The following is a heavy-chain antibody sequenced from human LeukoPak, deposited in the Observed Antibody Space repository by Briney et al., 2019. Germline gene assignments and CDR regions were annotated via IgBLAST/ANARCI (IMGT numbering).Heavy chain of an antibody. CDR3: ARADSSGYYYGTPVNY. Sequence: SETLSLTCTVSGGSISSGGYYWSWIRQHPGTGLEWIGYIYYSGSTYYNPSLKSRVTISVDTSKNQFSLKLSSVTAADTAVYYCARADSSGYYYGTPVNYWGQGTLVTVSS. CDR1: GGSISSGGYY. J-gene: IGHJ4*02. D-gene: IGHD3-22*01. CDR2: IYYSGST. V-gene: IGHV4-31*03.